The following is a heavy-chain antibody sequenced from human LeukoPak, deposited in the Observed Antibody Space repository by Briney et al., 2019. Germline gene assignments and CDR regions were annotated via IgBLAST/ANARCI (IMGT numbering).Heavy chain of an antibody. Sequence: ASVKVSCKASGYTFTSYGISWVRQAPGQGLEWMGWISAYNGNTNYAQKLQGRVTMTTDTSTSTAYMELRSLRSDDTAVYYCATTPHPDSAYCGGDCYPDAFDIWAQGTMVTVSS. CDR3: ATTPHPDSAYCGGDCYPDAFDI. CDR1: GYTFTSYG. J-gene: IGHJ3*02. V-gene: IGHV1-18*01. D-gene: IGHD2-21*02. CDR2: ISAYNGNT.